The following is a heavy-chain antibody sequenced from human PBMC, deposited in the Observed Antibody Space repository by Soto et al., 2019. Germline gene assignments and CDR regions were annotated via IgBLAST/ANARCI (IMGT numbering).Heavy chain of an antibody. D-gene: IGHD2-2*01. J-gene: IGHJ4*02. V-gene: IGHV4-39*01. Sequence: SETLSVTCVVSGGSISSSNYYWGWIRQPPGKGLELIGNIYYSGNTYYNPSLKSRVTISVDTSKSQFSLKLSSVTAADTAIYYCARGAMAAYYLDYWGQGTVVTVSS. CDR3: ARGAMAAYYLDY. CDR2: IYYSGNT. CDR1: GGSISSSNYY.